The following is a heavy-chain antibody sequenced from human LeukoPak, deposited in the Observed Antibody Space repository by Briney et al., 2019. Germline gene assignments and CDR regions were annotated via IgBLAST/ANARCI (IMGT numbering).Heavy chain of an antibody. D-gene: IGHD3-3*01. V-gene: IGHV3-23*01. CDR3: AKVGPSGSLYYDFWSANY. CDR2: ISGSGGST. J-gene: IGHJ4*02. CDR1: GFTFSSYA. Sequence: GGSLRLSCAASGFTFSSYAMSWVRQAPGKGLEWVSSISGSGGSTYYADSVKGRFTISRDSSKNALYLQMNSLRAEDTAVYYCAKVGPSGSLYYDFWSANYWGQGTLVTVSS.